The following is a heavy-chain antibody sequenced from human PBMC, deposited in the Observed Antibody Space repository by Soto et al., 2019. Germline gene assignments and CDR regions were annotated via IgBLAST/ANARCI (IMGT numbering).Heavy chain of an antibody. Sequence: SETLSLTCAVYGGSFSGYYWSWIRQPPGKGLEWIGEINHSGSTNYNPSLKSRVTISVDTSKNQFSLRLSSVTAADTAVYYCARSRITMVRGVTRFDYWGQGTLVTVSS. CDR1: GGSFSGYY. CDR3: ARSRITMVRGVTRFDY. V-gene: IGHV4-34*01. J-gene: IGHJ4*02. D-gene: IGHD3-10*01. CDR2: INHSGST.